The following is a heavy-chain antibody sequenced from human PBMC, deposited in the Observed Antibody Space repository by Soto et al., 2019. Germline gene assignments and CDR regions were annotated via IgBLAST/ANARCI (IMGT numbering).Heavy chain of an antibody. V-gene: IGHV3-33*01. Sequence: GGSLRLSCAASGFTFSSYGMHWVRQAPGKGLEWVAVIWYDGSNKYYADSVKGRFTISRDNSKNTLYLQMNSLRAEDTAVYYCARDLIVATGHYYYYMDVWGKGTTVTVSS. CDR1: GFTFSSYG. J-gene: IGHJ6*03. CDR3: ARDLIVATGHYYYYMDV. D-gene: IGHD5-12*01. CDR2: IWYDGSNK.